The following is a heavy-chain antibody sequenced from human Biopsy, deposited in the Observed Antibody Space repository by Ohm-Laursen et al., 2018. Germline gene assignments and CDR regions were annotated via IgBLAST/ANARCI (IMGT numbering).Heavy chain of an antibody. CDR3: ASVALGPTNDAFDL. CDR1: GGDINNYY. Sequence: GTLSLTCNVSGGDINNYYWSWIRQPAGKGLEWIGRIYPGGSTNYNPSLKSRVTMSVGTSKKQLSLRLRSVTAADTAMYYCASVALGPTNDAFDLWGQGTMVVVSS. CDR2: IYPGGST. V-gene: IGHV4-4*07. D-gene: IGHD3-3*02. J-gene: IGHJ3*01.